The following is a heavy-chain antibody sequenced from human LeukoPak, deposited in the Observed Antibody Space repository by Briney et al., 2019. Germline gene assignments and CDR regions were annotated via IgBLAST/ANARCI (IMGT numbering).Heavy chain of an antibody. J-gene: IGHJ3*02. D-gene: IGHD3-22*01. Sequence: SVKVSCKASGGTFSSYAISWVRQAPGQGLEWMGGIIPIFGTANYAQKFQGRVTITTDESTSTAYMELSSLRSEDTAVYYCASVNYYDSSGYYAFDIWGRGTMVTVSS. CDR3: ASVNYYDSSGYYAFDI. CDR2: IIPIFGTA. CDR1: GGTFSSYA. V-gene: IGHV1-69*05.